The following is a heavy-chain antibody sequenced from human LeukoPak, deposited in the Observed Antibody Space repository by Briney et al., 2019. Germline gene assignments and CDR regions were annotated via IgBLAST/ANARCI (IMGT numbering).Heavy chain of an antibody. V-gene: IGHV3-74*01. Sequence: GGSLRLSCAVSGFTFSSYWMHWVRQAPGKGLVWVSRIDRDGSRINYADSVKGRFTISRDNGKNTLFLQMNSLKVEDTALYYCAKVHGVPYWGQGTLVTVSS. J-gene: IGHJ4*02. D-gene: IGHD1-1*01. CDR3: AKVHGVPY. CDR2: IDRDGSRI. CDR1: GFTFSSYW.